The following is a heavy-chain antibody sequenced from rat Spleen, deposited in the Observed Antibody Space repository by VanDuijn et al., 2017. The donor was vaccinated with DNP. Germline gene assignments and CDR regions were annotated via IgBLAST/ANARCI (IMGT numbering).Heavy chain of an antibody. Sequence: EVQLVESGGGLVQPGESLKLSCAGSGFTFSNYDMAWVRQAPTKGLEWVASITTSGGGTYYRDSVKGRITVSRDNAKSTLHLQMDSLRAEDTAAYYWAKHYSSLFYYWGQGVMLTVSS. CDR1: GFTFSNYD. J-gene: IGHJ2*01. D-gene: IGHD1-2*01. CDR2: ITTSGGGT. V-gene: IGHV5-25*01. CDR3: AKHYSSLFYY.